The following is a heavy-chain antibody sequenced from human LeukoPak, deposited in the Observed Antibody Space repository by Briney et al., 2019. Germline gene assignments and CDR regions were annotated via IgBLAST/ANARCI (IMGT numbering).Heavy chain of an antibody. CDR1: GYTFTSYG. V-gene: IGHV1-18*01. J-gene: IGHJ6*03. CDR2: ISAYNGNT. Sequence: ASVKVSCKASGYTFTSYGISWVRQAPGQGLEWMGWISAYNGNTNYAQKLQGRVTMTTDTSTSTAYMELRSLRSDDTAVYYCARAAAAGLKDYYYYYMDVWGKGTTVTISS. D-gene: IGHD6-13*01. CDR3: ARAAAAGLKDYYYYYMDV.